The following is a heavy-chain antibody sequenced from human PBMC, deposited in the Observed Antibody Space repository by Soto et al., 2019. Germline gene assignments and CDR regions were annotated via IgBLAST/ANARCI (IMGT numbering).Heavy chain of an antibody. D-gene: IGHD6-19*01. CDR2: ISSSSGTI. Sequence: EVQLVESGGGLVQPGGSLRVSCAASGFTFSSYSMNWVRQAPGKGLEWVAYISSSSGTIYYADSVKGRFTISRDNAKDSLSLQMNSLRADATAVYYCARDVTGYSTGWPIFDYWGQGTLVTVSS. J-gene: IGHJ4*02. CDR1: GFTFSSYS. CDR3: ARDVTGYSTGWPIFDY. V-gene: IGHV3-48*04.